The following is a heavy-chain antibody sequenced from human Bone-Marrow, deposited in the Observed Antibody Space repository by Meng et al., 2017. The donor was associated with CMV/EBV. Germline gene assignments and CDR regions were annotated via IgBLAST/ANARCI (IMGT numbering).Heavy chain of an antibody. J-gene: IGHJ4*02. D-gene: IGHD1-26*01. CDR2: IDAGNGNT. CDR3: ASQTIVGTPGVY. V-gene: IGHV1-3*01. Sequence: SCKASGNSFISSTMHWVRQAPGQRLEWMGWIDAGNGNTRYSQKFQDRVTITRDTSASTGYMELSSLRSEDTAVYYCASQTIVGTPGVYWGQGTLVTVS. CDR1: GNSFISST.